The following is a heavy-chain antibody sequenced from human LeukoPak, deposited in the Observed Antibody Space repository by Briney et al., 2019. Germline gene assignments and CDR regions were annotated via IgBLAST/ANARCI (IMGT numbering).Heavy chain of an antibody. J-gene: IGHJ6*02. Sequence: ASVKVSCKASGYTFTSYAMHWVRQAPGQRLEWMGWINAGNGNTKYSQKFQGRVTITRDTSASTAYMELSSLRSEDTAVHYCARGRLDIVVVPGAPYYYYGMDVWGQGTTVTVSS. CDR2: INAGNGNT. CDR1: GYTFTSYA. CDR3: ARGRLDIVVVPGAPYYYYGMDV. D-gene: IGHD2-2*01. V-gene: IGHV1-3*01.